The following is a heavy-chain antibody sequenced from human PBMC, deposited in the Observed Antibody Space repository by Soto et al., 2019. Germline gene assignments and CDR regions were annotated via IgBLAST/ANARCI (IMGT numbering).Heavy chain of an antibody. CDR1: GYTFTKYA. Sequence: QVQLVQSGAEEKKPGASVKVSCKASGYTFTKYAMHWVRQAPGQSLEWMGWINAGNGNTKYSQKFQGRVTITRDTSESTAYMELSSLRSEDTAVYYCAREQWLGVDYWGQGTLVTVSS. D-gene: IGHD6-19*01. V-gene: IGHV1-3*05. J-gene: IGHJ4*02. CDR2: INAGNGNT. CDR3: AREQWLGVDY.